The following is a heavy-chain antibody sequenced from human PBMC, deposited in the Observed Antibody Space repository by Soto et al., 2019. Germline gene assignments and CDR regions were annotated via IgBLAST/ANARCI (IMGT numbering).Heavy chain of an antibody. CDR1: GFTFSSYG. V-gene: IGHV3-30*18. D-gene: IGHD5-12*01. J-gene: IGHJ4*02. CDR3: AKEAVYSSPYSGYGRIYSYGRRWDY. CDR2: ISYDGSNK. Sequence: GGSLRLSCAASGFTFSSYGMHWVRQAPGKGLEWVAVISYDGSNKYYVDSVKGRFTISRDNSKNTLYLQMNSLRAEDTAVYYCAKEAVYSSPYSGYGRIYSYGRRWDYWGQGTLVTVSS.